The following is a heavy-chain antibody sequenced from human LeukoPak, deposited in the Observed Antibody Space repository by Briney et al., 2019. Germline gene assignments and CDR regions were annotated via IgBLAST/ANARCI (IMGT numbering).Heavy chain of an antibody. CDR2: IYYSGST. V-gene: IGHV4-59*01. CDR1: GGTISSYY. D-gene: IGHD1-14*01. Sequence: SETLSLTCTVSGGTISSYYWSWIRQPPGKGLEWVGYIYYSGSTKYNPSLKSRVTITVHTSKIQCSLKLSSVTAADTTVYYCARGYQRDHWADYCGERNLGTVSS. J-gene: IGHJ4*02. CDR3: ARGYQRDHWADY.